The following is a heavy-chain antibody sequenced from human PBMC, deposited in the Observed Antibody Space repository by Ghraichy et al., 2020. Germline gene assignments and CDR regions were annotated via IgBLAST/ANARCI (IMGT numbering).Heavy chain of an antibody. D-gene: IGHD3-3*01. CDR3: TTDGLLTFGVVIIYGEFDY. CDR1: GFTFSNAW. CDR2: IKSKTDGGTT. V-gene: IGHV3-15*01. Sequence: GESLNISCAASGFTFSNAWMSWVRQAPGKGLEWVGRIKSKTDGGTTDYAAPVKGRFTISRDDSKNTLYLQMNSLKTEDTAVYYCTTDGLLTFGVVIIYGEFDYWGQGTLVTVSS. J-gene: IGHJ4*02.